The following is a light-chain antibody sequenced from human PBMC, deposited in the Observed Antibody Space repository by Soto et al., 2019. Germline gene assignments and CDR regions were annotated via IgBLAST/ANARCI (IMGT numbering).Light chain of an antibody. CDR3: QQYGSSPRT. CDR1: QSISSNY. Sequence: EIVLTQSPGTLSLPPGERATLSCRASQSISSNYLAWYQQKPGQAPRVLIYDVSTRATGIPDRFSGSGSGTDFTLTISRLEPEDFAVYYRQQYGSSPRTFGQGTKVEIK. V-gene: IGKV3-20*01. J-gene: IGKJ1*01. CDR2: DVS.